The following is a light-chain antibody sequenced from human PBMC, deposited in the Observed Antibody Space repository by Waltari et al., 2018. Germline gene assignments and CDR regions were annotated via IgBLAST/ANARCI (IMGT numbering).Light chain of an antibody. CDR2: GAS. CDR3: QQYGSSPPD. V-gene: IGKV3-20*01. J-gene: IGKJ4*01. Sequence: ELVLTQSPGTLSLSPGERATLSCRASQGVSSTNLAWYQQKPGRPPRLLIYGASSRATGIPDRFSGSGSGTDFTLTISRLEPEDFAVYYCQQYGSSPPDFGGGTKVEIK. CDR1: QGVSSTN.